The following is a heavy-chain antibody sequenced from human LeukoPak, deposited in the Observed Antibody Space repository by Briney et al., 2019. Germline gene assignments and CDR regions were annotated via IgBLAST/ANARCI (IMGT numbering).Heavy chain of an antibody. D-gene: IGHD2-15*01. CDR2: IYYSGST. CDR3: ARDRRLYCSGGSCYSRHAFDI. V-gene: IGHV4-59*11. CDR1: GDSINSLDL. J-gene: IGHJ3*02. Sequence: SETLSLTCTVSGDSINSLDLWSWVRQPPGKGLEWIGYIYYSGSTNYNPSLKSRVTISVDTSKNQFSLKLSSVTAADTAVYYCARDRRLYCSGGSCYSRHAFDIWGQGTMVTVSS.